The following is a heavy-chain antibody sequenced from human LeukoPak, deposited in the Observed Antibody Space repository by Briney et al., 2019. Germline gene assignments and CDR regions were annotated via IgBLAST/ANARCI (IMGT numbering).Heavy chain of an antibody. V-gene: IGHV4-59*01. CDR2: IYYSGST. CDR1: GASISSYY. J-gene: IGHJ4*02. D-gene: IGHD3-22*01. CDR3: ARDPNYYDSSGYYDY. Sequence: PSETLSLTCTVSGASISSYYWSWIRQPPGKGLEWIGYIYYSGSTNYNPSLKSRVTISVDTSKNQFSLKLSSVTAADTAVYYCARDPNYYDSSGYYDYWGQGTLVTVSS.